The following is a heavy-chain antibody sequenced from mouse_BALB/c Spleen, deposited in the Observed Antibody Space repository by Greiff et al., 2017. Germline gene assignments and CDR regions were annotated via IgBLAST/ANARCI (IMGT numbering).Heavy chain of an antibody. CDR1: GFSLTGYG. J-gene: IGHJ4*01. CDR3: ARDQAVVAHHYYAMDY. Sequence: VQLQESGPGLVAPSQSLSITCTVSGFSLTGYGVNWVRQPPGKGLEWLGMIWGDGSTDYNSALKSRLSISKDNSKSQVFLKMNSLQTDDTARYYCARDQAVVAHHYYAMDYWGQGTSVTVSS. CDR2: IWGDGST. D-gene: IGHD1-1*01. V-gene: IGHV2-6-7*01.